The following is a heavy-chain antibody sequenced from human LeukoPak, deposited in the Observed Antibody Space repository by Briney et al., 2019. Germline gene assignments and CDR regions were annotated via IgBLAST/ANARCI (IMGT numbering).Heavy chain of an antibody. D-gene: IGHD2-21*02. J-gene: IGHJ6*02. CDR1: GGSISSGDYY. V-gene: IGHV4-30-4*01. CDR3: ASEHIVVVTATDYYYGMDV. CDR2: IYYSGST. Sequence: PSETLSLTCTVSGGSISSGDYYWSWIRQPPGKGLEWIGYIYYSGSTYYNPSLKSRVTISVDTSKNQFSLKLSSVTAADTAVYYCASEHIVVVTATDYYYGMDVWGQGTTVTVSS.